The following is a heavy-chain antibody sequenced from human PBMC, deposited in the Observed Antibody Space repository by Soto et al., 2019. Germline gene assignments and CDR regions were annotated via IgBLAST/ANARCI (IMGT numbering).Heavy chain of an antibody. CDR3: ARMSGYRSGWYGAGALDI. J-gene: IGHJ3*02. Sequence: QVTLKESGPVLVKCTETLTLTCTVSGFSLSNARMGVSWIRQPPGKALEWLAHIFSNDEKSYSTSLKSRLTISKDTSRSQVVLTMTNMDPVDTATYYCARMSGYRSGWYGAGALDIWGQGTMVTVSS. CDR2: IFSNDEK. CDR1: GFSLSNARMG. D-gene: IGHD6-19*01. V-gene: IGHV2-26*01.